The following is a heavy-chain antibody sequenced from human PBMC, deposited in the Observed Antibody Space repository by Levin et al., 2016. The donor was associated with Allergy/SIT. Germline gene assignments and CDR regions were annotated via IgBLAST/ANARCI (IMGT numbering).Heavy chain of an antibody. CDR2: ISYDGSNK. Sequence: GESLKISCAASGFTFSSYGMHWVRQAPGKGLEWVAVISYDGSNKYYADSVKGRFTISRDNSKNTLYLQMNSLRAEDTAVYYCAKDLAYGDYFLSYYGMDVWGQGTTVTVSS. V-gene: IGHV3-30*18. J-gene: IGHJ6*02. CDR3: AKDLAYGDYFLSYYGMDV. CDR1: GFTFSSYG. D-gene: IGHD4-17*01.